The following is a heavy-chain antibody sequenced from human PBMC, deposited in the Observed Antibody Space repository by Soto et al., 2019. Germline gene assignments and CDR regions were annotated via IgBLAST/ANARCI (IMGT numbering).Heavy chain of an antibody. CDR2: INAGNGNT. CDR3: ARAPPLAAAGPLDS. Sequence: QVQLVQSGAEVKKPGASVKVSCKASGYTFTSYAMHWVRQAPGQRLEWMGWINAGNGNTKYSQKFQGRVTITRDTSASTAYMELSSLRSEDTAVYYCARAPPLAAAGPLDSWGQGTLVTVSS. J-gene: IGHJ4*02. CDR1: GYTFTSYA. D-gene: IGHD6-13*01. V-gene: IGHV1-3*01.